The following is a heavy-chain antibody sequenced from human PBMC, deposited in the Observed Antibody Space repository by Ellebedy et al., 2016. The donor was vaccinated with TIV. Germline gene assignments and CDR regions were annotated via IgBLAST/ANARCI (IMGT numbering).Heavy chain of an antibody. CDR1: GGSLSDYY. CDR3: ARWPPRY. CDR2: INHSGST. Sequence: SETLSLXCVVYGGSLSDYYWGWIRQPPGKGLEWIGEINHSGSTNYNPSLKSRVTISVDTSKNQFSLKLSSVTAADTAVYYCARWPPRYWGQGTLVTVSS. J-gene: IGHJ4*02. V-gene: IGHV4-34*01.